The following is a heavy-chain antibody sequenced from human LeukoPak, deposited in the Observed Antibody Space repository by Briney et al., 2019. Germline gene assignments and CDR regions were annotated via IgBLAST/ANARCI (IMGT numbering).Heavy chain of an antibody. CDR2: ISNSGSTT. Sequence: PGGSLRLSCIASGLTSSIFEMNWARQAPGKGLEWVSYISNSGSTTDYADAVKGRFTISRDNAKNSLYLQMSSLRVEDTAVYYCVRGGGPSYKYNAFDIWGQGTMVTVS. V-gene: IGHV3-48*03. D-gene: IGHD2-15*01. J-gene: IGHJ3*02. CDR3: VRGGGPSYKYNAFDI. CDR1: GLTSSIFE.